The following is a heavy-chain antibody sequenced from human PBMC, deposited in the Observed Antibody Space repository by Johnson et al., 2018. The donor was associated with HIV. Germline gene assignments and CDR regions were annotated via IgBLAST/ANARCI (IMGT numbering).Heavy chain of an antibody. V-gene: IGHV3-11*04. J-gene: IGHJ3*02. CDR3: ARYREMRAWRDALDI. Sequence: VQLVESGGGLVKPGGSLRLSCAASGFTFSDYYMSWIRQAPGKGLEWVSYISSSGSTIYYADSVKGRFTISRDNAKNSLYQQKNSLRAEATAVYSCARYREMRAWRDALDIWGEGTMVTVSS. D-gene: IGHD1-14*01. CDR1: GFTFSDYY. CDR2: ISSSGSTI.